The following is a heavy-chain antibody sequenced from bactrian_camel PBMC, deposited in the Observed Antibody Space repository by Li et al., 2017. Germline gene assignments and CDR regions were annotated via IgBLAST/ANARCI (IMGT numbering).Heavy chain of an antibody. Sequence: VQLVESGGGLVQPGGSLKLSCAASGFTFSSYGMSWVRQAPGEGLEWVSGIYSDGSHTAFADPVKGRFAISQDDAKNTLYLEMNSLKPEDSAMYYCATASRRFWYCDNYNYWGQGTQVTVS. CDR3: ATASRRFWYCDNYNY. D-gene: IGHD3*01. V-gene: IGHV3S7*01. CDR1: GFTFSSYG. CDR2: IYSDGSHT. J-gene: IGHJ4*01.